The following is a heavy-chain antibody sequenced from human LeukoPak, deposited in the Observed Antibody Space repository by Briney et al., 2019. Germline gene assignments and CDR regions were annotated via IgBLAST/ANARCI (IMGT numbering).Heavy chain of an antibody. Sequence: GGSLRLSCAASGFTFSTYAMTWVCQAPGRGLEWVSGISGSTGYTYYTDSVRGRFAISRDNSKNTLYVQMNSLRDEDTGMYYCARLYSSSDYWGQATLVTVSS. D-gene: IGHD6-13*01. J-gene: IGHJ4*02. CDR2: ISGSTGYT. CDR3: ARLYSSSDY. CDR1: GFTFSTYA. V-gene: IGHV3-23*01.